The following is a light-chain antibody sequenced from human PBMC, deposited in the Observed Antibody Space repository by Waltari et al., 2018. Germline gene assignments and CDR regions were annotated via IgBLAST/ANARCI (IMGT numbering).Light chain of an antibody. Sequence: SYELMQAPSESVSPGQTATITCSAHPIEDNDVCWSQQKPGQSPVLIIYKDTKRPSGIPERFSASHSGNTTILTISVTQSVDEADYYCQAWDSNIVVFGGGTKLTVL. CDR1: PIEDND. CDR3: QAWDSNIVV. J-gene: IGLJ2*01. CDR2: KDT. V-gene: IGLV3-1*01.